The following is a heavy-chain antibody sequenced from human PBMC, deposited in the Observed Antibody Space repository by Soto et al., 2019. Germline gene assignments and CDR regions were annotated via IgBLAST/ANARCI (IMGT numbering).Heavy chain of an antibody. D-gene: IGHD5-12*01. CDR1: GGSISSGDYY. CDR3: ARFLRRLRYFDY. Sequence: SETLSLTCTVSGGSISSGDYYWSWIRQPPGKGLEWIGYIYYSGSTYYNPSLKSRVTISVDTSKNQFSLKLSSVTAADTAVYYCARFLRRLRYFDYWGQGTLVTVSS. V-gene: IGHV4-30-4*01. CDR2: IYYSGST. J-gene: IGHJ4*02.